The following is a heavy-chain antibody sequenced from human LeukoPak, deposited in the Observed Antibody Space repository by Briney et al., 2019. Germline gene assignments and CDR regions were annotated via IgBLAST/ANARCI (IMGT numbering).Heavy chain of an antibody. CDR1: DDSITMYY. CDR2: VDHTGST. CDR3: ARRKRRIWFGAPDAFDI. Sequence: SETLSLTCSVSDDSITMYYWTWVRQPPGKGLEWIGYVDHTGSTNFNPSLKSRVTISVDTSKNQFSLKLSSVTAADTAVYYCARRKRRIWFGAPDAFDIWGQGTMVTVSS. D-gene: IGHD3-10*01. V-gene: IGHV4-59*08. J-gene: IGHJ3*02.